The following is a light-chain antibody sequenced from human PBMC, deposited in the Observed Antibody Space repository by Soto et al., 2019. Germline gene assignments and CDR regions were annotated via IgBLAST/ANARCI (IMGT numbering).Light chain of an antibody. CDR1: RSNIGDNA. CDR2: YDD. CDR3: SAWDDTLNGDV. V-gene: IGLV1-36*01. J-gene: IGLJ1*01. Sequence: QSVLTQPPSVSEAPRQRVTISCSGRRSNIGDNAVNWYQQLPGKAPKLLIYYDDLLPSGVSDRFSGSKSGTSASLAISGLQSDDEADYYCSAWDDTLNGDVFGTGTKLTVL.